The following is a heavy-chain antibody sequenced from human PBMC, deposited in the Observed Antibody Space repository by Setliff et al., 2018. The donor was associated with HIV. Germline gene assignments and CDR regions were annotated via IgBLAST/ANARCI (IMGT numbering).Heavy chain of an antibody. CDR3: AKDRSNWESSTGYYYYYMDV. D-gene: IGHD1-1*01. CDR1: GVTFSNYG. J-gene: IGHJ6*03. Sequence: GGSLRLSCAASGVTFSNYGMYWVRQAPGKGLEWVAVISYDGSNKYYADSVKGRFTIFRDNSKNTLYLQMNRVRGDDTAIYYCAKDRSNWESSTGYYYYYMDVWGTGTTVTVSS. V-gene: IGHV3-30*18. CDR2: ISYDGSNK.